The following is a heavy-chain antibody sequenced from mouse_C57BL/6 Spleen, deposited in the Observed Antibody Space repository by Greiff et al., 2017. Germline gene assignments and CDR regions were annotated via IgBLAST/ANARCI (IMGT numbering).Heavy chain of an antibody. CDR2: INPNNGGT. V-gene: IGHV1-26*01. CDR3: ARGLLPLFDY. CDR1: GYTFTDYY. D-gene: IGHD2-3*01. Sequence: VQLQQSGPELVKPGASVKISCKASGYTFTDYYMNWVKQSHGKSLEWIGDINPNNGGTSYNQKFKGKATLTVDKSSSTAYMELRSLTSEDSAVYYCARGLLPLFDYWGQGTTLTVSS. J-gene: IGHJ2*01.